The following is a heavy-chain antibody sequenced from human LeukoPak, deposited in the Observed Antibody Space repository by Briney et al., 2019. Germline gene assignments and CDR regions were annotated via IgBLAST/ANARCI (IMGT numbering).Heavy chain of an antibody. J-gene: IGHJ2*01. CDR2: ISGSGGST. V-gene: IGHV3-23*01. CDR1: AFTFSSYA. Sequence: GGSLRLSCAASAFTFSSYAMSWVRQAPGKGLEWVSAISGSGGSTYYADSVKGRFTISRDNSKTTLYLQMNSLRAEDTAVYYCAKEGDIVVVVAHNWYFDLWGRGTLVTVSS. CDR3: AKEGDIVVVVAHNWYFDL. D-gene: IGHD2-15*01.